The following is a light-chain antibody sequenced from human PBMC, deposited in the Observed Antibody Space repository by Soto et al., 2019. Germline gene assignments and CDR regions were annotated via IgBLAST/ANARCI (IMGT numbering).Light chain of an antibody. V-gene: IGKV3-15*01. CDR3: QKYNDNWPT. Sequence: EIVMTPSPATLSVSPVEIATLSCRASQSVRTNLAWYQHKPGQSPRLLIYGASNRATGFPARFSASGSGTEFTLTINGLQSEDFAVYYCQKYNDNWPTCGQGNKGDIK. CDR2: GAS. J-gene: IGKJ1*01. CDR1: QSVRTN.